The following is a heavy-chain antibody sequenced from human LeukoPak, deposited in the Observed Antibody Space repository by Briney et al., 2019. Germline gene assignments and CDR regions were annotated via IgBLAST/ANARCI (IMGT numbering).Heavy chain of an antibody. CDR2: IYTSGST. CDR1: GGSISSYY. J-gene: IGHJ3*02. CDR3: ARDSIVVVPWDAFDI. V-gene: IGHV4-4*07. D-gene: IGHD2-2*01. Sequence: PSETLSLTCTVSGGSISSYYWRWIRQPAGKGLEWIGRIYTSGSTNYNPSLKSRVTMSVDTSKNQFSLKLSSVTAADTAVYYCARDSIVVVPWDAFDIWGQGTMVTVSS.